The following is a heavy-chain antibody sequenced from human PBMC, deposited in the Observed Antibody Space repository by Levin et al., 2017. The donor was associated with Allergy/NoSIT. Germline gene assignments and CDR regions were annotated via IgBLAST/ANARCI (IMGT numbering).Heavy chain of an antibody. CDR3: VRHSEWLGRNDA. V-gene: IGHV4-39*01. J-gene: IGHJ5*02. Sequence: SQTLSLTCTVSGGSISSPCCHWGWIRQPPGKGLEWIGAVFYTGIPYYNPSLRSRVSVSVDTSKNQFSLKLNSLTAADTAVYYCVRHSEWLGRNDAWGQGTRITVSP. D-gene: IGHD6-19*01. CDR2: VFYTGIP. CDR1: GGSISSPCCH.